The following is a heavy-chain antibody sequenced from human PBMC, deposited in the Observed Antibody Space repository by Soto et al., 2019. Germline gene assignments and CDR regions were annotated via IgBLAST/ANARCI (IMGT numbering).Heavy chain of an antibody. V-gene: IGHV3-23*01. D-gene: IGHD5-12*01. CDR3: AKVRDIVATVGGWFDP. Sequence: EVQLLESGGGLVQPGGSLRLSCAASGFTFSSYAMSWVRQAPGKGLEWVSAISGSGGSTYYADSVKGRFTITRDNSKNTLYLQMNSLRAEDTAVYYCAKVRDIVATVGGWFDPWGQGTLVTVSS. CDR1: GFTFSSYA. J-gene: IGHJ5*02. CDR2: ISGSGGST.